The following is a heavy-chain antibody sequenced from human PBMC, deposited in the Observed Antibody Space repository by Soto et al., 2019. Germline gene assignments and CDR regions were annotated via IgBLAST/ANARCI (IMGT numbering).Heavy chain of an antibody. J-gene: IGHJ4*02. Sequence: QLQLQESGPGLVKPSETLSLTCTVSGGSISSSSYYWGWIRQPPGKGLEWIGSIYYNGSTYYNPSLKSRVTISVDTSKNQFSLKLSSVTAADTAVYYCARKYSSSWYRDSSYYFDYWGQGTLVTVSS. CDR1: GGSISSSSYY. D-gene: IGHD6-13*01. V-gene: IGHV4-39*01. CDR3: ARKYSSSWYRDSSYYFDY. CDR2: IYYNGST.